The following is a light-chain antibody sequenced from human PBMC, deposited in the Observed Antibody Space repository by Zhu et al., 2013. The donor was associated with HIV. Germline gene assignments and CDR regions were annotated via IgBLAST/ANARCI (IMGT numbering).Light chain of an antibody. CDR3: QQYGSSPLT. V-gene: IGKV3-20*01. CDR1: HRVSSAY. Sequence: EIVLTQSPGTLSLSPGETATLSCRASHRVSSAYLAWYQQIPGQAPRLLISGTSNRATGIPDRFSGSGSGTDFTLSITRLEPEDLAVYYCQQYGSSPLTFGGGTTLELK. J-gene: IGKJ4*01. CDR2: GTS.